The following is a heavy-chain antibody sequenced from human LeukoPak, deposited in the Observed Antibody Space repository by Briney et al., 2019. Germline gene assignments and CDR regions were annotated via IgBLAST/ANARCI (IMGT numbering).Heavy chain of an antibody. D-gene: IGHD1-1*01. V-gene: IGHV3-49*04. J-gene: IGHJ4*02. CDR1: GLTFSHVW. Sequence: GGSLRLSCAVSGLTFSHVWVNWVRQAPGKGLEWVGFIRSKAYGETADYAASVKGRFTISRDDSKAIAYLQMNSLKTEDTAVYHCTRDRGAYNLYDYWGQGTLVTVSS. CDR3: TRDRGAYNLYDY. CDR2: IRSKAYGETA.